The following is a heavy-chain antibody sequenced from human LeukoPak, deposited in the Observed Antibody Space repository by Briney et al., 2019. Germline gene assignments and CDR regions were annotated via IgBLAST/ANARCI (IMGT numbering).Heavy chain of an antibody. D-gene: IGHD3-22*01. V-gene: IGHV4-59*12. CDR2: IYYSGST. CDR3: AGVKGTRPYYYDSSGSPGWFDP. Sequence: SETLSLTCTVSGGSISSYYWSWIRQPPGKGLEWIGYIYYSGSTNYNPSLKSRVTISVDTSKNQFSLKLSSVTAADTAVYYCAGVKGTRPYYYDSSGSPGWFDPWGQGTLVTVSS. CDR1: GGSISSYY. J-gene: IGHJ5*02.